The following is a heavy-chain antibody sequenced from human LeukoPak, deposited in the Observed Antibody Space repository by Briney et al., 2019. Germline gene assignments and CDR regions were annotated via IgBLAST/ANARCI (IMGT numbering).Heavy chain of an antibody. V-gene: IGHV1-8*03. CDR2: MNPNSGNT. D-gene: IGHD3-3*01. Sequence: ASVKVSCKASGYTFTSYDINWVRQATGQGLEWMGWMNPNSGNTGYAQKFQGRVTITGNTSISTAYMELSSLRSEDTAVYYCARVPNYDFWSGYYMPPYYYYYYMDVWGKGTTVTVSS. J-gene: IGHJ6*03. CDR1: GYTFTSYD. CDR3: ARVPNYDFWSGYYMPPYYYYYYMDV.